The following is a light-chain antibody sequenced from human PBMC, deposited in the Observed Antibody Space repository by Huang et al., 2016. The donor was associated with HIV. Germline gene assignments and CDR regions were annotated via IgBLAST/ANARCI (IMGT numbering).Light chain of an antibody. CDR1: QDISNS. V-gene: IGKV1-NL1*01. Sequence: DIQMTQSPSSLSASVGDRVTISCRASQDISNSLAWYQQKSGKAPRLLLYAASRLPSGVPSRVSGSGSGTDYTLTISSLQPEDFATYYCQQYYTIRAFGQGTKVEIK. J-gene: IGKJ1*01. CDR2: AAS. CDR3: QQYYTIRA.